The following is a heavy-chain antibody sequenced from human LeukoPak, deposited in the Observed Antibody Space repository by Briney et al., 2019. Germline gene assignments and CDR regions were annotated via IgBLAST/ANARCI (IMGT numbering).Heavy chain of an antibody. CDR2: ISYDGSNK. Sequence: PGRSLRLSCAASGFTFSSYGMHWVRQAPGKGLEWVAVISYDGSNKYYADSVKGRFTISRDNSKNTLYLQMNSLRAEDTAVYYCAKDFGTMVRGVTGDYWGQGTLVTVPS. V-gene: IGHV3-30*18. CDR3: AKDFGTMVRGVTGDY. D-gene: IGHD3-10*01. CDR1: GFTFSSYG. J-gene: IGHJ4*02.